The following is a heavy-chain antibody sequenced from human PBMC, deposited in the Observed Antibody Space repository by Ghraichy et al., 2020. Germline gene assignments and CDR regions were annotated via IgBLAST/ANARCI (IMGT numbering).Heavy chain of an antibody. V-gene: IGHV1-3*01. CDR1: GYTFTSYA. D-gene: IGHD5-12*01. Sequence: ASVKVSCKASGYTFTSYAMHWVRQAPGQRLEWMGWINAGNGNTKYSQKFQGRVTITRDTSASTAYMELSSLRSEDTAVYYCARDRWLRGIATQNWFDPWGQGTLVTVSS. CDR3: ARDRWLRGIATQNWFDP. CDR2: INAGNGNT. J-gene: IGHJ5*02.